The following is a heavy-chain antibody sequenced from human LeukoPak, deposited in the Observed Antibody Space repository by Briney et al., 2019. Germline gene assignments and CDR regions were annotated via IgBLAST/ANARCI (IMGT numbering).Heavy chain of an antibody. CDR3: AKGHVAYGGYDY. V-gene: IGHV3-23*01. CDR2: ISGSGGST. Sequence: GGSLRLSCAASGFAFSSYAMSWVRQAPGKGLEWVSAISGSGGSTYYADSVKGRFTISRDNSKNTLYLQMNSLRAEDTAVYYCAKGHVAYGGYDYWGQGTLVTVSS. D-gene: IGHD3-16*01. CDR1: GFAFSSYA. J-gene: IGHJ4*02.